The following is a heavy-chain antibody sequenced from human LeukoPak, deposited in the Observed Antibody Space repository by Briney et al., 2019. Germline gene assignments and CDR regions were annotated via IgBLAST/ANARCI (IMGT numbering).Heavy chain of an antibody. CDR3: AREIADSSGHYYYMDV. CDR2: MNPNSGNT. D-gene: IGHD6-6*01. J-gene: IGHJ6*03. CDR1: GYTFTSYD. V-gene: IGHV1-8*03. Sequence: GASVKVSCKASGYTFTSYDINWVRQATGQGLEWMGWMNPNSGNTGYAQKFQGRVTITRNTSISTAYMELSSLRSEDTAVYYCAREIADSSGHYYYMDVWGKGTTVTVSS.